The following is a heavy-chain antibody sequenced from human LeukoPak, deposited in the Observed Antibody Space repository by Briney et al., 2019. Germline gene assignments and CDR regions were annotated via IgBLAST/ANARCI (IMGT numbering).Heavy chain of an antibody. J-gene: IGHJ4*02. V-gene: IGHV4-39*01. CDR3: ARLEDGGNFY. D-gene: IGHD4-23*01. CDR1: GGSISSSSYY. Sequence: SSETLSLTCTVSGGSISSSSYYWGWIRQPPGKGLEWIGSIYYSGSTYYNPSLKSRVTISVDTSKNQFSLKLSSVTAADTAVYYCARLEDGGNFYWGQGTLVTVSS. CDR2: IYYSGST.